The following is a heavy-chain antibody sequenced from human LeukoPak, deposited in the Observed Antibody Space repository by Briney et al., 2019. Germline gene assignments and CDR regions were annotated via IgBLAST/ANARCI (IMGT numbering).Heavy chain of an antibody. CDR2: INPNSGGT. J-gene: IGHJ5*02. D-gene: IGHD6-13*01. CDR3: ARDGYSSSWYSEVDNNWFDP. Sequence: ASVKVSCKASGYTFTGYYMHWVRQAPGQGLEWMGWINPNSGGTNYAQKFQGRVTMTRDTSISTAYMELSRLRSDDTAVYYCARDGYSSSWYSEVDNNWFDPWGQGTLVTVSS. CDR1: GYTFTGYY. V-gene: IGHV1-2*02.